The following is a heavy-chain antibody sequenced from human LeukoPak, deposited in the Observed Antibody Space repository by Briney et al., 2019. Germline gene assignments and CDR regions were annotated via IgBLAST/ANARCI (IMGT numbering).Heavy chain of an antibody. V-gene: IGHV4-39*07. CDR3: ARDPSRSCAGGNCFSS. D-gene: IGHD2-15*01. CDR1: GGSMSSPGYY. CDR2: VFFSGNT. Sequence: SQTLSLTCTVSGGSMSSPGYYWSWIRQPPGKGLEWIGSVFFSGNTYYEPSLKSRVTISVATSTNQFSLNVRSVSAADTAVYYCARDPSRSCAGGNCFSSWGQGTLVIVSS. J-gene: IGHJ5*02.